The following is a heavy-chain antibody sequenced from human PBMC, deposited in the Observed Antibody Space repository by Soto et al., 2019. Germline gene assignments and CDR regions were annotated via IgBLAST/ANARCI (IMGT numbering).Heavy chain of an antibody. V-gene: IGHV3-23*01. Sequence: EVQVLESGGGLVQPGGSLRLSCAATGFTFTDFAMSWVRQAPWKGLEWVSRIYGGGNGPHYADSVKGRVTISRDNSNNTLYLQMNSLRAEDTAVYYCAKMEGMDPWAYSFDYWGQGTLVTVSS. CDR1: GFTFTDFA. CDR2: IYGGGNGP. CDR3: AKMEGMDPWAYSFDY. D-gene: IGHD2-2*03. J-gene: IGHJ4*02.